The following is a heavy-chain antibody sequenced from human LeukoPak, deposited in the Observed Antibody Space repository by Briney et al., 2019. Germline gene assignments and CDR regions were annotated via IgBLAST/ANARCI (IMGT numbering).Heavy chain of an antibody. CDR1: GGSISSYY. CDR2: IYYSGST. CDR3: ARVRITMVRGRPNWFDP. D-gene: IGHD3-10*01. V-gene: IGHV4-59*01. J-gene: IGHJ5*02. Sequence: SETLSLTCTVSGGSISSYYWSWIRQPPGKGLEWIGYIYYSGSTNYNPSLKSRVTISVDTSKNQFSLKLSSVTAADTAVYYCARVRITMVRGRPNWFDPWSQGTLVTVSS.